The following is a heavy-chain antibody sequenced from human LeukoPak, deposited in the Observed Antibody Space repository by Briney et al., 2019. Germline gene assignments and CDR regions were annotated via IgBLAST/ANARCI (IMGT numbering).Heavy chain of an antibody. CDR2: ISYDGSNK. J-gene: IGHJ3*02. Sequence: GGSLRLSCAASGFTFSSFGIHWVRQAPGKGLEWVAVISYDGSNKYYADSVKGRFTISRDNSKNTLYLQMNSLRAEDTAVYYCAKVRGAFDIWGQGTMVTVSS. CDR1: GFTFSSFG. CDR3: AKVRGAFDI. V-gene: IGHV3-30*18.